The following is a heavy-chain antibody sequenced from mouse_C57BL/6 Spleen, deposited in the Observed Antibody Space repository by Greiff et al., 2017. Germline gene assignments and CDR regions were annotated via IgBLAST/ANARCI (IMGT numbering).Heavy chain of an antibody. V-gene: IGHV5-6*01. CDR1: GFTFSSYG. J-gene: IGHJ1*03. CDR2: ISSGGSYT. Sequence: EVQLVESGGDLVKPGGSLKLSCAASGFTFSSYGMSWVRQTPDKRLEWVATISSGGSYTYYPDNVKGRFTISRDNAKNTLYLQMSSLKSEDTAMYYCARQGGYGSSYWYFDVWGTGTTVTVSS. CDR3: ARQGGYGSSYWYFDV. D-gene: IGHD1-1*01.